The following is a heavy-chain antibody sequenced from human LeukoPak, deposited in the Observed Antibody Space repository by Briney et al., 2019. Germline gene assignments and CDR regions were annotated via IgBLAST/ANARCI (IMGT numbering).Heavy chain of an antibody. CDR3: ARVQQLTLDY. CDR1: GFTFSSYS. D-gene: IGHD6-13*01. J-gene: IGHJ4*02. Sequence: GGSLRLSCAASGFTFSSYSMNWVRQAPGKGLEWVSSISSSGSYIYYADSVKGRFTISRDNAKNSLYLQMNSLRAEDTAVYYCARVQQLTLDYWGQGTLVTVSS. CDR2: ISSSGSYI. V-gene: IGHV3-21*01.